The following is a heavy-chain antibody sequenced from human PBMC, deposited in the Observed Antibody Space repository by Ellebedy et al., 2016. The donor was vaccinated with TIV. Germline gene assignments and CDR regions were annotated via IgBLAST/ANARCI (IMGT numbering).Heavy chain of an antibody. Sequence: PGGSLRLSCKGSGYSFTSYWIGWVRQMPGKGLEWMGIIYPGDSDTRYSPSFQGQVTISADKSISTAYLQWSSLKASDTAMYYCSRWSSGYGRSWFDPWGQGTLVTVSS. D-gene: IGHD5-12*01. CDR2: IYPGDSDT. J-gene: IGHJ5*02. CDR3: SRWSSGYGRSWFDP. V-gene: IGHV5-51*01. CDR1: GYSFTSYW.